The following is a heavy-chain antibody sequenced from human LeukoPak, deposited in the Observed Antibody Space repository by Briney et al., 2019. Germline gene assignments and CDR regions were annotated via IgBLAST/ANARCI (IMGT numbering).Heavy chain of an antibody. D-gene: IGHD3-10*01. CDR3: AGDYRGSLDY. V-gene: IGHV4-34*01. Sequence: PSETLSLTCAVYGGSFSGYYWSWIRQPPGKGLEWIGEINHSGSTNSNPSLKSRVTISVDTSKNQFSLKLTSVTAADTAVYYCAGDYRGSLDYWGQGILVTVSS. J-gene: IGHJ4*02. CDR1: GGSFSGYY. CDR2: INHSGST.